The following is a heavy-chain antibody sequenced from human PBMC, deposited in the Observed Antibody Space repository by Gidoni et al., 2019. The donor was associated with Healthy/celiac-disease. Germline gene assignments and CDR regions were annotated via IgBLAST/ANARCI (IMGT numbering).Heavy chain of an antibody. V-gene: IGHV4-39*01. CDR1: GGSSSRRKYY. CDR2: IYSSGST. CDR3: ARPVRYLGSYLWHAFDI. J-gene: IGHJ3*02. Sequence: QLQLQESGPGLVKPSGTLSSTCTGAGGSSSRRKYYWGWIRQPPGKGLEWIGSIYSSGSTYYTPSLKSRVTISVDTSKNQFSLKLSSVTAADTAVYYCARPVRYLGSYLWHAFDIWGQGTMVTVSS. D-gene: IGHD1-26*01.